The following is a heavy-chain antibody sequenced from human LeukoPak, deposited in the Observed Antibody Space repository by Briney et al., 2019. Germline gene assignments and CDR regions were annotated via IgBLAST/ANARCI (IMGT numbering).Heavy chain of an antibody. CDR1: GFTFSSYA. J-gene: IGHJ4*02. CDR2: VSGSGGST. V-gene: IGHV3-23*01. Sequence: GGSLRLSCVASGFTFSSYAMSWVRQAPGKGLEWVSTVSGSGGSTYYADSVKGRFTISRDNSKNTLYLQMNSLRAEDTAVYYCAKEGGWDPDSFDYWGQGTLVTVSS. D-gene: IGHD6-19*01. CDR3: AKEGGWDPDSFDY.